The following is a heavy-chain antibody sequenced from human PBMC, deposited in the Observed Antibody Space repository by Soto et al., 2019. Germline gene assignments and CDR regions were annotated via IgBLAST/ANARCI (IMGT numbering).Heavy chain of an antibody. J-gene: IGHJ5*02. Sequence: GGSLRLSCAASGFTFSSYAMSWVRQAPGKGLEWVSAISGSGGSTYYADSVKGRFTISRDNSKNTLYLQMNSLRAEDTAVYYCAKRKRGGVVVPAATPYNWFDPWGQGTLVTVSS. CDR3: AKRKRGGVVVPAATPYNWFDP. V-gene: IGHV3-23*01. CDR1: GFTFSSYA. CDR2: ISGSGGST. D-gene: IGHD2-2*01.